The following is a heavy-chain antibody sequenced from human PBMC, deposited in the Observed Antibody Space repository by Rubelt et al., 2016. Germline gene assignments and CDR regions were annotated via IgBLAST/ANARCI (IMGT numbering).Heavy chain of an antibody. Sequence: QVQLVESGGGVVQPGRSLRLSCAASGFTFSSYAMHWVRQAPGKGLEWVGVISYDGSNKYYADSVKGRFTISRNNSKNLLYLQMSSLGAEDTAVDYCVKVTAGYSYGYGDYWGQGTLVTVSS. D-gene: IGHD5-18*01. CDR2: ISYDGSNK. CDR1: GFTFSSYA. CDR3: VKVTAGYSYGYGDY. J-gene: IGHJ4*02. V-gene: IGHV3-30*04.